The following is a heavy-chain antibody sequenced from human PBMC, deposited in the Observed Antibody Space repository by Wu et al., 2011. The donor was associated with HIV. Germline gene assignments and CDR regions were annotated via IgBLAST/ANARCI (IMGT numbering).Heavy chain of an antibody. V-gene: IGHV1-2*02. CDR1: GYTFTGYY. D-gene: IGHD2-2*02. Sequence: SVKVSCETSGYTFTGYYIHVGATGPGQGLEWMGWINPNTGGTNYARKFQDRVTMTGDTSISTAYMELSRLRSDDTAVYYCARWLACTSTACYTSTPHFDYWGQGTLVTVSS. CDR3: ARWLACTSTACYTSTPHFDY. CDR2: INPNTGGT. J-gene: IGHJ4*02.